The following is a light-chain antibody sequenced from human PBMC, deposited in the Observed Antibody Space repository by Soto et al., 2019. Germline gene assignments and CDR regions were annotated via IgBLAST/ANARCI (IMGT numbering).Light chain of an antibody. CDR3: SSYTSSSTRV. V-gene: IGLV2-14*01. CDR1: SSDVGGYNY. J-gene: IGLJ1*01. Sequence: QSVLTQPASVSGPPGQSITISCTGTSSDVGGYNYVSWYQQHPGKAPKLMVYDVSNRPSGVSNRFPGSKSGNTASLTISGLQAEDEADYYCSSYTSSSTRVFGTGTKVPVL. CDR2: DVS.